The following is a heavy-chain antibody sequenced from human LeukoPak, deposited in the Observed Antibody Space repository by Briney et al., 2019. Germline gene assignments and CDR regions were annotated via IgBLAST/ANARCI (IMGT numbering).Heavy chain of an antibody. V-gene: IGHV1-18*01. Sequence: GASVKVSCKASGYTFTSYGISWVRQAPGQGLEWMGWISAYNGNTNYAQKLQGRVTMTTDTSTSTAYMELRSLRSDDTAVYYCAREMYGDYDYYYYMDVWGKGTTVTISS. CDR1: GYTFTSYG. J-gene: IGHJ6*03. CDR2: ISAYNGNT. CDR3: AREMYGDYDYYYYMDV. D-gene: IGHD4-17*01.